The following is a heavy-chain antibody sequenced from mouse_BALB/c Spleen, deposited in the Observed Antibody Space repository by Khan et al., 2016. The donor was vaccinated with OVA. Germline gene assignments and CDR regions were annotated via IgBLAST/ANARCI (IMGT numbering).Heavy chain of an antibody. CDR3: TRSYDSYYFDY. D-gene: IGHD2-4*01. CDR1: GYSFTSYW. Sequence: VQLQQSGTVLARPGASVKMSCKASGYSFTSYWMHWVKQRPGQGLEWIGAIYPRNSDTRYNQKFKDKAILTAVTSASSAYMELSSLTNEDSAVYYCTRSYDSYYFDYWGQGTTLTVSS. V-gene: IGHV1-5*01. J-gene: IGHJ2*01. CDR2: IYPRNSDT.